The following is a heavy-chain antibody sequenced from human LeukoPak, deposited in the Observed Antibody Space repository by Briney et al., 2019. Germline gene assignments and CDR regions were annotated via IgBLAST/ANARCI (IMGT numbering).Heavy chain of an antibody. J-gene: IGHJ4*02. D-gene: IGHD6-13*01. CDR1: GFTFSGYD. Sequence: PGGSLRLSCAASGFTFSGYDMHWVRQAPGKGLEWVALIRSDGSDKYYADSVKGRFTISRDNSRNTVFLQMNSLRAEDTAVYYCAKDIAAAGGPCAYWGRGTQVTVSS. CDR2: IRSDGSDK. CDR3: AKDIAAAGGPCAY. V-gene: IGHV3-30*02.